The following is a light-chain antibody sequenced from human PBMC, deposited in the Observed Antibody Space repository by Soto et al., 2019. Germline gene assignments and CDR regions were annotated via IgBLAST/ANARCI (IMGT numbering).Light chain of an antibody. V-gene: IGKV1-39*01. CDR3: QQSYSTPIT. CDR1: QSISSY. CDR2: AAS. J-gene: IGKJ5*01. Sequence: EMQLTQSPSSLSASVGDRATITCRASQSISSYLNWYQQKPGTAPQLLIYAASSLQSGVPSRFSGSGSETDFTLTISSLQPEDFATYYCQQSYSTPITFGQGTRLEIK.